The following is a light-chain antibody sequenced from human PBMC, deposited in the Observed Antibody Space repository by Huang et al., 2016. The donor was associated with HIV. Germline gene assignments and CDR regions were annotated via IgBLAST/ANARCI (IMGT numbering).Light chain of an antibody. CDR1: QSVSTDS. Sequence: EIVLTQSPGTLSLSPGERVTLSCRASQSVSTDSLAWYQQRPGQAPRLLIYGASSRATGIPERFSGSGSGTEFTLTISGLETEDFAVYYCQQYGGSLYTFGQGTKLEIK. J-gene: IGKJ2*01. V-gene: IGKV3-20*01. CDR3: QQYGGSLYT. CDR2: GAS.